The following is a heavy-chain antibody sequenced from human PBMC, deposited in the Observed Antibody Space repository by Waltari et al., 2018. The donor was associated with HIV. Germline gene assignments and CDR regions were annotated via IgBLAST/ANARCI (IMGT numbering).Heavy chain of an antibody. CDR2: ISGSGGST. J-gene: IGHJ4*02. CDR1: GFTFRSSA. CDR3: AKDPDYYDSSGYYSYFDY. Sequence: EVQLLESGGGLVQPGGSLRLSCAASGFTFRSSAISWFRQAPGKGLEWVSAISGSGGSTYYADSVKGRFTISRDNSKNTLYLQMNSLRAEDTAVYYCAKDPDYYDSSGYYSYFDYWGQGTLVTVSS. V-gene: IGHV3-23*01. D-gene: IGHD3-22*01.